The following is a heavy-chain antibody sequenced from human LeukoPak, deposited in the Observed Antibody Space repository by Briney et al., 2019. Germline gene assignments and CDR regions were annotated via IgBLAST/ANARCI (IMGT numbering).Heavy chain of an antibody. CDR3: ARGTAMANFDY. V-gene: IGHV3-21*01. J-gene: IGHJ4*02. D-gene: IGHD5-18*01. CDR1: GFTFSSYE. Sequence: GGSLRLSCAASGFTFSSYEMNWVRQAPGKGLEWVSSISSSSSYIYYADSVKGRFTISRDNAKNSLYLQMNSLRAEDTAVYYCARGTAMANFDYWGQGTLVTVSS. CDR2: ISSSSSYI.